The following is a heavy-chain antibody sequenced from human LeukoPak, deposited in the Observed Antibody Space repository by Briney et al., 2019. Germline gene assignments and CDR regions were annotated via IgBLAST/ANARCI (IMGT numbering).Heavy chain of an antibody. Sequence: GGSLRLSCAATGFTFSSYAMSWVRQPPGKGLEWVSVVSSSGGNTYNADSVKGRFTISRDNSKNTLYMQMNSLRAEDTAVYYCAKEDWLGFDYWGQGTLVTVSS. CDR1: GFTFSSYA. V-gene: IGHV3-23*01. CDR3: AKEDWLGFDY. J-gene: IGHJ4*02. D-gene: IGHD3/OR15-3a*01. CDR2: VSSSGGNT.